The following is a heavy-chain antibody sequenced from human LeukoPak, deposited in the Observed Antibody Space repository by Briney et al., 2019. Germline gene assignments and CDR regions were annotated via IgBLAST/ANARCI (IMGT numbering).Heavy chain of an antibody. V-gene: IGHV4-34*01. J-gene: IGHJ4*02. CDR1: GGSFSTYY. CDR2: INHSGST. CDR3: AGVSYYDSSGYYHYFDY. D-gene: IGHD3-22*01. Sequence: SETLSLTCAVYGGSFSTYYWSWIRQPPGKGLEWIGEINHSGSTNYNPSLKSRVTISVDTSKNQFSLKLSSVTAADTAVYYCAGVSYYDSSGYYHYFDYWGQGTLVTVSS.